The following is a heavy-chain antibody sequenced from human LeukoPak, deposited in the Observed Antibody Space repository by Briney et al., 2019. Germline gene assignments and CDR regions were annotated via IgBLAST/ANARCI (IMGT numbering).Heavy chain of an antibody. CDR1: GGSISSGGYY. V-gene: IGHV4-61*08. CDR3: AKTRYYDFWSGYYRDGAFDI. CDR2: IYYSGST. J-gene: IGHJ3*02. D-gene: IGHD3-3*01. Sequence: SETLSLTCTVSGGSISSGGYYWSWIRQHPGKGLEWIGYIYYSGSTNYNPSLKSRVTISVDTSKNQFSLKLSSVTAADTAVYYCAKTRYYDFWSGYYRDGAFDIWGQGTMVTVSS.